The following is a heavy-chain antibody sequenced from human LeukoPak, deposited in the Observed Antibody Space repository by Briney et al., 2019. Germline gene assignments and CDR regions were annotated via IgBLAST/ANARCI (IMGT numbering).Heavy chain of an antibody. V-gene: IGHV4-39*01. D-gene: IGHD4-17*01. CDR2: IYYSGST. CDR3: ARRDYGDFRFGP. J-gene: IGHJ5*02. Sequence: SSETLSLTCTVSGGSISSSSYYWGWIRQPPGKGLEWIGSIYYSGSTYYNPSLKSRVTISVDTSKNQFSLKLSSVTAADTAVYYCARRDYGDFRFGPWGQGALVTVSS. CDR1: GGSISSSSYY.